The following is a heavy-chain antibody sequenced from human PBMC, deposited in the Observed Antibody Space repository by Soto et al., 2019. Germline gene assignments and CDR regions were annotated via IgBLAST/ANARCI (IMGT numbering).Heavy chain of an antibody. J-gene: IGHJ6*02. CDR2: IYYSANT. V-gene: IGHV4-31*02. D-gene: IGHD3-10*01. CDR1: GGSISSGGYY. Sequence: QVQLQESGPGLVKPSQTLSLTCSVSGGSISSGGYYWSWIRQPPGKGLEWIGYIYYSANTHYNPSFKGRVSISADTSKNQFSLNLSSVTAADTALYYCARSGGNSYYYGIDVWGQGTTVTVSS. CDR3: ARSGGNSYYYGIDV.